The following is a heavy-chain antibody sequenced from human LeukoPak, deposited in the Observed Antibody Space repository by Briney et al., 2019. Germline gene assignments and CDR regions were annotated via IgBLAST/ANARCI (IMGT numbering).Heavy chain of an antibody. V-gene: IGHV1-69*10. Sequence: SVTVSCKASGGTFSSYAISWVRQAPGQGLEWMGRIIPILGIANYAQKFQGRVTITADKSTSTAYMELSSLRSEDTAVYYCARAAGGIQLWTSYYFDYWGQGTLVTVSS. CDR2: IIPILGIA. D-gene: IGHD5-18*01. CDR3: ARAAGGIQLWTSYYFDY. CDR1: GGTFSSYA. J-gene: IGHJ4*02.